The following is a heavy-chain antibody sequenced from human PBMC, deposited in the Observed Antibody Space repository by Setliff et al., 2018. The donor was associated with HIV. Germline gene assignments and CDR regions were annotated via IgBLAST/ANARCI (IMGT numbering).Heavy chain of an antibody. CDR3: ARRFFGVVIGSYFYHMDV. CDR1: GYTLSELS. D-gene: IGHD3-3*01. V-gene: IGHV1-24*01. Sequence: ASVKVSCKVYGYTLSELSIHWVRQAPGKGLEWMGYFDPQDGETVYAQKFQGRVTLTEDTSTGTAYMELSGLRSEDTAVYYCARRFFGVVIGSYFYHMDVWGGGTTVTVSS. J-gene: IGHJ6*03. CDR2: FDPQDGET.